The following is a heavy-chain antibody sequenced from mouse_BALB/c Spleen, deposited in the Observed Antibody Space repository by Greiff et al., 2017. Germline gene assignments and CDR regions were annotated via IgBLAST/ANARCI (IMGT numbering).Heavy chain of an antibody. J-gene: IGHJ4*01. D-gene: IGHD2-14*01. Sequence: VQLKQSGAELVKPGASVKLSCTASGFNIKDTYMHWVKQRPEQGLEWIGRIDPANGNTKYDPKFQGKATITADTSSNTAYLQLSSLTSEDTAVYYGALYYRYEYYAMDYWGKGTSVTVSS. V-gene: IGHV14-3*02. CDR2: IDPANGNT. CDR1: GFNIKDTY. CDR3: ALYYRYEYYAMDY.